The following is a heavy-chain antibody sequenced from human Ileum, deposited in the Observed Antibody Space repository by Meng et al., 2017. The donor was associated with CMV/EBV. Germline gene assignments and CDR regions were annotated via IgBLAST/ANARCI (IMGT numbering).Heavy chain of an antibody. J-gene: IGHJ5*02. CDR1: GGSISSSSYD. D-gene: IGHD4-11*01. V-gene: IGHV4-39*07. CDR2: IYYRGTT. CDR3: VRDKDNNYLLDWFDP. Sequence: QLQLQESGPGLAKPSETLSLTCTVSGGSISSSSYDWGWIRQPPGKRLEWIGSIYYRGTTYYNPSLKSRVTMSIDTSTNQFSLNLRSVTAADTAVYYCVRDKDNNYLLDWFDPWGQGTLVTVSS.